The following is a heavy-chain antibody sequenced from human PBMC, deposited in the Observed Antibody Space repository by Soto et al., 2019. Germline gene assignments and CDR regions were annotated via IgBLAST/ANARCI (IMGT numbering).Heavy chain of an antibody. CDR1: GGSISSGGYY. CDR2: IYYSGST. J-gene: IGHJ4*02. Sequence: TLSLTCTVSGGSISSGGYYWSWIRQHPGKGLEWIGYIYYSGSTYHNPSLKSRVTISVDTSKNQFSLRLSSVTAADTAVYYCASRYSSSGYFDYWGQGTLVTVSS. CDR3: ASRYSSSGYFDY. V-gene: IGHV4-31*03. D-gene: IGHD6-6*01.